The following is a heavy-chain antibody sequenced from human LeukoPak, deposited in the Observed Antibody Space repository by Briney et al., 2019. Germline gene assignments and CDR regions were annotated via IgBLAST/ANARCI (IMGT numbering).Heavy chain of an antibody. CDR3: ARSLKTPRYYYYYMDV. Sequence: PGGSLRLSCAASGLTVSSNCMSWVRQAPGKGLEWVSLIYSGGSTYYTDSVKGRFTISRDNSKNTLYLQMNNLRAEDTAVYYCARSLKTPRYYYYYMDVWGKGTTVTVSS. V-gene: IGHV3-53*05. D-gene: IGHD3-16*01. J-gene: IGHJ6*03. CDR1: GLTVSSNC. CDR2: IYSGGST.